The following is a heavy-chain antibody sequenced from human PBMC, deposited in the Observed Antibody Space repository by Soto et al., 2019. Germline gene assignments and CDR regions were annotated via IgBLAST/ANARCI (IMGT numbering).Heavy chain of an antibody. V-gene: IGHV3-7*01. CDR3: AREGIRGYCSGGSCYPNWFDP. J-gene: IGHJ5*02. CDR1: GFTFSSYW. Sequence: GGSLRLSCAASGFTFSSYWMSWVRQAPGKGLEWVANIKQDGSEKYYVDSVKGRFTISRDNAKNSLYLQMNSLRAEDTAVYYCAREGIRGYCSGGSCYPNWFDPWGQGTLVTVSS. CDR2: IKQDGSEK. D-gene: IGHD2-15*01.